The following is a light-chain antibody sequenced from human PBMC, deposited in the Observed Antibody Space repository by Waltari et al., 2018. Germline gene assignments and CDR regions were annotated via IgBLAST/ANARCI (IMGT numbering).Light chain of an antibody. CDR1: SSDIGGYNL. CDR2: DVY. Sequence: QSALTQPASVSGSPGQSINISCTGTSSDIGGYNLVSWYQQHPGKAPLLMIYDVYKRPSGVSNRFSGSKSDNTASLTISGLQAEDEADYYCCSYAGSPRVFGGGTKLTVL. CDR3: CSYAGSPRV. V-gene: IGLV2-23*02. J-gene: IGLJ2*01.